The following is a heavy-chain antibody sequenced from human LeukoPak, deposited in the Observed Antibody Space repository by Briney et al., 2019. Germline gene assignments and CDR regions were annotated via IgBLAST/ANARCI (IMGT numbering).Heavy chain of an antibody. Sequence: GGSLRLSCAASEFTFVRYAMNWVRQAPGKGLEWVSYISSSSFKIGYADSVKGRFTISRNNPKNSLYLQMDSLRVEDTAVYYCVRDPSYGSSWYYYMDVWGKGTTVTVSS. CDR3: VRDPSYGSSWYYYMDV. CDR2: ISSSSFKI. V-gene: IGHV3-48*03. D-gene: IGHD6-13*01. J-gene: IGHJ6*03. CDR1: EFTFVRYA.